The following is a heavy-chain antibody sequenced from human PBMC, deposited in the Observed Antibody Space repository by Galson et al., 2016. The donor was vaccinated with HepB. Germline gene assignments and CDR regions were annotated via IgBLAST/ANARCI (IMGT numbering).Heavy chain of an antibody. CDR1: GFTFSNSW. J-gene: IGHJ4*02. V-gene: IGHV3-7*01. CDR3: ADPSVA. D-gene: IGHD5/OR15-5a*01. CDR2: LNQDGSKK. Sequence: SLRLSCAASGFTFSNSWMNWVRQAPGKGLEWVANLNQDGSKKFHVDSVKGRFTISRDNAKNSLYLQMNSLRAEDTAIYYCADPSVAWGQGTLVTVSS.